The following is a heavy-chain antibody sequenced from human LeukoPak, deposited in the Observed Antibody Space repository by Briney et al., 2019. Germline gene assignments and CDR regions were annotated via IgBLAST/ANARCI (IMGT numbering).Heavy chain of an antibody. D-gene: IGHD2-2*03. CDR3: ARDGSPVYYYYGMDV. V-gene: IGHV4-4*07. J-gene: IGHJ6*02. Sequence: PSETLSLTCTVSGGSISSYYWSWIRQPAGKGLEWIGGIYTSGSTNYNPSLKSRVTMSVDTSKNQFSLKLSSVTAADTAVYYCARDGSPVYYYYGMDVWGQGTTVTVSS. CDR2: IYTSGST. CDR1: GGSISSYY.